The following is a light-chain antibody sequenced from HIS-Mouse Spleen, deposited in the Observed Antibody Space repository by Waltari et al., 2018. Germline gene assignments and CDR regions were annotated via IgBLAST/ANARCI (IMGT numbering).Light chain of an antibody. CDR3: QQYNSYPLT. CDR1: QGITSW. V-gene: IGKV1D-16*01. Sequence: DIQMTQSPSSLSASVGDRVTITCRASQGITSWLAWYQQKPEKAPKSLINAASSLQSGVPSRFSGSGSATDFTRTSSSLQPEDFATYYCQQYNSYPLTFGPGPKVEIK. J-gene: IGKJ4*01. CDR2: AAS.